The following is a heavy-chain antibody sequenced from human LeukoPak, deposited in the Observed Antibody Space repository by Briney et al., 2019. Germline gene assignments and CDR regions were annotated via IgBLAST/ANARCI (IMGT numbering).Heavy chain of an antibody. CDR2: IIPILGIA. V-gene: IGHV1-69*04. CDR1: GGTFSSYA. Sequence: ASVKVSCKASGGTFSSYAISWVRQAPGQGLEWMGRIIPILGIANYAQKFQGRVTITADKSTSTAYMELSGLRSEDTAVYYCARGSSSFLWFDPWGQGTLVTVSS. CDR3: ARGSSSFLWFDP. D-gene: IGHD6-13*01. J-gene: IGHJ5*02.